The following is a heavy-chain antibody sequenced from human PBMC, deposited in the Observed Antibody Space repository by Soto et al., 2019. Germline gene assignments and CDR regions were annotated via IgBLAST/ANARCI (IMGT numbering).Heavy chain of an antibody. V-gene: IGHV4-31*03. J-gene: IGHJ3*02. CDR1: GGSISSDNYF. D-gene: IGHD2-8*01. CDR3: AREVKSAAVSDAFDT. CDR2: IDYIGRA. Sequence: SETLSLTCTVSGGSISSDNYFWSWIRQHPGKGLEWIGYIDYIGRAYYNPSLKSRVTTSVDTSKNQFSLRLSSVTVADTATYYCAREVKSAAVSDAFDTWGQGTLVTVSS.